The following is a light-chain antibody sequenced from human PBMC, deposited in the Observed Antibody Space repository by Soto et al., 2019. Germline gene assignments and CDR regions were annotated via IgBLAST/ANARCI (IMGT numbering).Light chain of an antibody. CDR3: QQRSNWLFT. V-gene: IGKV3-11*01. CDR1: KMVRSY. CDR2: DAS. J-gene: IGKJ3*01. Sequence: EIVLTQSPATLSLSPGERATLSARASKMVRSYLAWSQQKPGQAPRLLIYDASSRATGIPARFSGSGSGTDFTLTISSLEPEDFAVYYCQQRSNWLFTFGPGTKVDIK.